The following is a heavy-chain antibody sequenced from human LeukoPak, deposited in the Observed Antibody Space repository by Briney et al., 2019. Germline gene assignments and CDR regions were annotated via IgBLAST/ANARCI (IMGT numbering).Heavy chain of an antibody. Sequence: PGGSLRLSCAASGFTFSSYGMNWVRQAPGKGPEWVSCISSSSSYIYYADSVKGRFTISRDNAKNSLYLQMNSLRAEDTAVYYCVRVPNWKYGWFDPWGQGTLVTVSS. CDR2: ISSSSSYI. D-gene: IGHD1-7*01. CDR3: VRVPNWKYGWFDP. V-gene: IGHV3-21*01. J-gene: IGHJ5*02. CDR1: GFTFSSYG.